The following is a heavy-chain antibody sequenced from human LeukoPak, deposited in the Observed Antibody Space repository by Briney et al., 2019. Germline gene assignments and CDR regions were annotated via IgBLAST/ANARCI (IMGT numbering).Heavy chain of an antibody. CDR1: GGSFGGYY. Sequence: SETLSLTCAVYGGSFGGYYWSWIRQPPGKGLEWIGEINHSGSTNYNPSLKSRVTISVDTSKNQFSLKLSSVTAADTAVYYCARVRVRGVIHYWGQGTLVTVSS. J-gene: IGHJ4*02. D-gene: IGHD3-10*01. V-gene: IGHV4-34*01. CDR2: INHSGST. CDR3: ARVRVRGVIHY.